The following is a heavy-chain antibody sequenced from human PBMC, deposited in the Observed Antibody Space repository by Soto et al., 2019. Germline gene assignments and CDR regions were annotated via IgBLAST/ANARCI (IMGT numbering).Heavy chain of an antibody. CDR1: GITFSNAW. J-gene: IGHJ3*02. CDR2: IRSKTDGGTT. V-gene: IGHV3-15*01. Sequence: EVQLVESGGGLVEPGGSLRLSCAASGITFSNAWMNWVRKAPGKGLEYIGRIRSKTDGGTTEYAAPVEGRFTVSRDDSKHTLYLQMSGLKTEDTAVYYCTTTRPGTNVFDNWGQGTLVTVSS. D-gene: IGHD6-13*01. CDR3: TTTRPGTNVFDN.